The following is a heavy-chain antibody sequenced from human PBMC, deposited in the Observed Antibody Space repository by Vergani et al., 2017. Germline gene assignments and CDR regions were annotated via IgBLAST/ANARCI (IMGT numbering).Heavy chain of an antibody. CDR3: ARDLGYSYGYYYYYGMDV. Sequence: EVQLVESGGGLVKPGGSLRLSCAASGFTFSSYSMNWVRQAPGKGLEWVSSISSSSSYIYYADSVKGRFTISRDNAKNSLYLQMNSLRAEDTAVYYCARDLGYSYGYYYYYGMDVWGQGP. CDR2: ISSSSSYI. CDR1: GFTFSSYS. J-gene: IGHJ6*02. D-gene: IGHD5-18*01. V-gene: IGHV3-21*01.